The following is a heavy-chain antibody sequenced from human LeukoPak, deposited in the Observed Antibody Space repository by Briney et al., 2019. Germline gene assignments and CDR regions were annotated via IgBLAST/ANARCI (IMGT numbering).Heavy chain of an antibody. Sequence: PSETLSLTCTASGGSISSYYWSWIRQPPGKGLEWIGYIYYSGSTNYNPSLKSRVTISVDTSKNQFSLKLSSVTAADTAVYYCYLLSSWRDAFDIWGQGTMVTVSS. CDR3: YLLSSWRDAFDI. CDR1: GGSISSYY. V-gene: IGHV4-59*08. CDR2: IYYSGST. J-gene: IGHJ3*02. D-gene: IGHD2-2*01.